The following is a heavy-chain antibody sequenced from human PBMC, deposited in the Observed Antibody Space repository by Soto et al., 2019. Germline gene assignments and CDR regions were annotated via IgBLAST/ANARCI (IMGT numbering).Heavy chain of an antibody. CDR1: GDSVSSNSAA. CDR3: ARGVAGTFAMDV. V-gene: IGHV6-1*01. J-gene: IGHJ6*02. Sequence: QVQLQQSGPGLVKPSQTLSLTCAISGDSVSSNSAAWNWIRQSPSRGLEWLGRTYYRSKWYHDYGDFVKSRIIIDPDTSKNQFSLQLNFVTPDDTAVYYCARGVAGTFAMDVWGQGTTIPVSS. CDR2: TYYRSKWYH. D-gene: IGHD6-19*01.